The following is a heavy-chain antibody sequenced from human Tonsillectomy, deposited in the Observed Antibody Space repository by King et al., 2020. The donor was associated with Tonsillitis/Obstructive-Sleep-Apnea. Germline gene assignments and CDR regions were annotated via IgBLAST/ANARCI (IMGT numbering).Heavy chain of an antibody. Sequence: QLVQSGAEVKQPGSSVKVSCKASGGTFSSNAISWVRQAPGHGLEWMGGIIPIFGTANYGQKFQGRVTVTADESTSTAYRELSSLRSEDTAVYYCARTVGYCSSTNCLGWFDPWGQGTLVTVSS. CDR2: IIPIFGTA. CDR1: GGTFSSNA. D-gene: IGHD2-2*01. V-gene: IGHV1-69*01. J-gene: IGHJ5*02. CDR3: ARTVGYCSSTNCLGWFDP.